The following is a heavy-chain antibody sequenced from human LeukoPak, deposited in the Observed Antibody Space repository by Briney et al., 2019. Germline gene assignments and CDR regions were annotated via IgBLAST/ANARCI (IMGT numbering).Heavy chain of an antibody. Sequence: GASVKVSCKASGGTFSSYAISWVRQAPGQGLEWMGRIIPILGIANYAQKFQGRVTITADKSTSTAYMELSSLRSEDTAVYYCARDVWGDDYGDSFDYWGQGTLATVSS. J-gene: IGHJ4*02. D-gene: IGHD4-17*01. CDR2: IIPILGIA. CDR3: ARDVWGDDYGDSFDY. CDR1: GGTFSSYA. V-gene: IGHV1-69*04.